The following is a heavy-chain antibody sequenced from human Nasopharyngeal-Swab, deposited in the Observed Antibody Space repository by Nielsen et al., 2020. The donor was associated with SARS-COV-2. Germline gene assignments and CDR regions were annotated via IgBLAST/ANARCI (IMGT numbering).Heavy chain of an antibody. CDR1: GGSISSGSYY. CDR3: ARGSFWYDSSGYPAEGDAFDI. D-gene: IGHD3-22*01. V-gene: IGHV4-61*01. CDR2: IYYSGST. J-gene: IGHJ3*02. Sequence: SETLSLTCTASGGSISSGSYYWSWIRQHPGKGLEWIGYIYYSGSTNYNPSLKSRVTISVDTSKNQFSLKLSSVTAADTAVYYCARGSFWYDSSGYPAEGDAFDIWGQGTMVTVSS.